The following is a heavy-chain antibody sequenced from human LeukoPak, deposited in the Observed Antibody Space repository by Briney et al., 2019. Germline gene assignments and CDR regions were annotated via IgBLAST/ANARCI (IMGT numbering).Heavy chain of an antibody. CDR2: IGIASDN. V-gene: IGHV3-13*01. D-gene: IGHD5-18*01. CDR1: GFTFSSYD. J-gene: IGHJ3*02. CDR3: IRGGIQVSGIDAFDI. Sequence: HSGGSLRLSCAASGFTFSSYDMHWVRQAPGRGLEWVSAIGIASDNYYPDSVKGRFTITRENAKNSMYHQMNSLKDGDTAVYYCIRGGIQVSGIDAFDIWGQGTMVTVSS.